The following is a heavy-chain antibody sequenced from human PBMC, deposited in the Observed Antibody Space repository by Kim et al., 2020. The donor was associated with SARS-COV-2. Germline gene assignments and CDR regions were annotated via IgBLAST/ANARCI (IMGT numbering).Heavy chain of an antibody. CDR1: GGSFSGYY. Sequence: SETLSLTCAVYGGSFSGYYWSWIRQPPGKGLEWIGEINHSGSTNYNPSLKSRVTISVDTSKNQFSLKLSSVTAADTAVYYCARLGRRWLQFYYYHGMDVWGQGTTVTVSS. CDR2: INHSGST. CDR3: ARLGRRWLQFYYYHGMDV. V-gene: IGHV4-34*01. J-gene: IGHJ6*02. D-gene: IGHD5-12*01.